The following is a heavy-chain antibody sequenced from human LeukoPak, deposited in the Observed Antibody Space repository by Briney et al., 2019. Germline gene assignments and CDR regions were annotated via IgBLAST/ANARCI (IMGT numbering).Heavy chain of an antibody. J-gene: IGHJ4*02. D-gene: IGHD3-9*01. CDR1: GFTFSSYG. CDR3: ASYDILTGYHSPFDY. Sequence: GGSLRLSCAASGFTFSSYGMHWVRQAPGKGLEWVAVISYDGKNMYYADSVKGRFTISRNNSQNTLYLQMNSLRVEDTGVYYCASYDILTGYHSPFDYWGQGSLVTVSS. V-gene: IGHV3-30*03. CDR2: ISYDGKNM.